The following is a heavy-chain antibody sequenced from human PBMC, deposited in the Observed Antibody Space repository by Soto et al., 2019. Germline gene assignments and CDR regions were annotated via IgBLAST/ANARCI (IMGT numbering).Heavy chain of an antibody. D-gene: IGHD3-16*02. CDR1: GDSVSSNTAA. V-gene: IGHV6-1*01. Sequence: SQILSLTCAISGDSVSSNTAAWNWIRQSPSRGLEWLGRTYYRSKWYNDYAVSVKSRITINPDTSKNQFSLQLNSVTPEDTAVYYCARDDYIWGSYRPTNDAFDIWGQGTMVTVSS. J-gene: IGHJ3*02. CDR2: TYYRSKWYN. CDR3: ARDDYIWGSYRPTNDAFDI.